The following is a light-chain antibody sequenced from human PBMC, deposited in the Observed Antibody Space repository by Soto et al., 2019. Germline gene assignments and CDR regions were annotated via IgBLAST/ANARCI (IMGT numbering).Light chain of an antibody. CDR3: QTWGTGTVV. J-gene: IGLJ2*01. CDR2: LNSDGSH. CDR1: SGHSSYA. Sequence: QSVLTQSPSASASLGASVKLTCTLSSGHSSYAIAWHQQQPEKGPRYLMKLNSDGSHSKGDGIPDRFSASTSGAERYLTISSLHSEDEADYYCQTWGTGTVVFGGGTKLTVL. V-gene: IGLV4-69*01.